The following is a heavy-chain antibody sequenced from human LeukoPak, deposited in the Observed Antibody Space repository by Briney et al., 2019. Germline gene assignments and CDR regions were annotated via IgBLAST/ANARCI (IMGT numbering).Heavy chain of an antibody. CDR1: GFTFSSYA. J-gene: IGHJ4*02. D-gene: IGHD2-2*01. Sequence: GGSLRLSCAASGFTFSSYAMSWVRQAPGKGLEWVANIKKDGSEKYYVDSVKGRSIISRDNAKNSLYLQMNSLRAEDTAVYYCARGGYCSSTTCYLDYWGQGTLVTVSS. V-gene: IGHV3-7*01. CDR3: ARGGYCSSTTCYLDY. CDR2: IKKDGSEK.